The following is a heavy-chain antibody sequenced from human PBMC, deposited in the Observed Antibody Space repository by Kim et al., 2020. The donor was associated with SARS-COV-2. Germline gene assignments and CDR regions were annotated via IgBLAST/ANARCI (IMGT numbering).Heavy chain of an antibody. Sequence: SETLSLTCAVYGGSFSGYYWSWIRQPPGKGLEWIEEINHSGSTNYNPSLKSRVTISVDTSKNQFSLKLSSVTAADTAVYYCARGTRQWLVRGPYYYYMDVWGKGTTVTVSS. CDR1: GGSFSGYY. CDR3: ARGTRQWLVRGPYYYYMDV. CDR2: INHSGST. V-gene: IGHV4-34*01. J-gene: IGHJ6*03. D-gene: IGHD6-19*01.